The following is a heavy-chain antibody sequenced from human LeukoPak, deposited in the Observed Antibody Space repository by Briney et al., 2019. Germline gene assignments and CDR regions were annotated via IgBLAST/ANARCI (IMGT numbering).Heavy chain of an antibody. V-gene: IGHV4-34*01. CDR2: INHSGST. Sequence: PSETLSLTCAVYGGSFSGYYWSWIRQPPGKGLEWIGEINHSGSTNYNPSLKSRVTISVDTSKNQFSLKLSSVTAADTAVYYCARTRDGYNYSPTDYWGQGTLVTVSS. CDR3: ARTRDGYNYSPTDY. J-gene: IGHJ4*02. CDR1: GGSFSGYY. D-gene: IGHD5-24*01.